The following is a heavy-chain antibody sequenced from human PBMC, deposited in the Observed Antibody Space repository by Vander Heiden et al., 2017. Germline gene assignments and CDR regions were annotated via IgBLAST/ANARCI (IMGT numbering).Heavy chain of an antibody. CDR1: GFTFSRYN. D-gene: IGHD3-16*01. V-gene: IGHV3-21*01. Sequence: EVQLVESGGGMAKPGGSLRLPRAASGFTFSRYNMNWVRQAPGKGLEGVSSLSSNSEHILYADSVKGRFTISRDNAKNSLYLQMNNLRAEDTAVYYCAKFETVGVAPDNLDSWGQGTLVTVSS. J-gene: IGHJ4*02. CDR3: AKFETVGVAPDNLDS. CDR2: LSSNSEHI.